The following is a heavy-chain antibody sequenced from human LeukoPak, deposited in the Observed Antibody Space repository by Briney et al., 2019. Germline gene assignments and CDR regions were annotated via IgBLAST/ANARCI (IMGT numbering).Heavy chain of an antibody. CDR3: ARVQAYYYGSGSFDY. V-gene: IGHV4-59*01. J-gene: IGHJ4*02. CDR2: IYYSGST. D-gene: IGHD3-10*01. Sequence: SETLSLTCNVSGGSISSYYWSWIRQPPGKGLEWIGYIYYSGSTNYNPSLKSRVTISVDTSKNQFSLKLSSVTAADTAVYYCARVQAYYYGSGSFDYWGQGTLVTVSS. CDR1: GGSISSYY.